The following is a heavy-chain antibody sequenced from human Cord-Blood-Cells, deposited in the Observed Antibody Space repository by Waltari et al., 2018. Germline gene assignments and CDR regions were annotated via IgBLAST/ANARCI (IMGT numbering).Heavy chain of an antibody. CDR2: IIPIFGTA. D-gene: IGHD7-27*01. J-gene: IGHJ3*02. CDR3: ARDAPKLTGDPVTDAFDI. Sequence: QVQLVQSGAEVKKPGSSVKVSCKASGGTFSSYAISWVRQAPGHGLEWMGGIIPIFGTANYAQKFQGRVTIPADESTSTAYMELSSLRSEDTAVYYCARDAPKLTGDPVTDAFDIWGQGTMVTVSS. V-gene: IGHV1-69*01. CDR1: GGTFSSYA.